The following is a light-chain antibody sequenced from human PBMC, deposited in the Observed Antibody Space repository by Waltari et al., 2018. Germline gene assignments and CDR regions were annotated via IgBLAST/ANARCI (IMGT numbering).Light chain of an antibody. CDR1: SSDIGYYNA. J-gene: IGLJ1*01. CDR3: SSYAGSGTYI. CDR2: EVS. V-gene: IGLV2-23*02. Sequence: QAAPTQSPSVSGSAGQSVTISCTGTSSDIGYYNAVSWYQQHPGKAPKLMIVEVSKRPSGVSDRFSGSKSGNTASLTISGLQAEDEADYYCSSYAGSGTYIFGVGTRLTVL.